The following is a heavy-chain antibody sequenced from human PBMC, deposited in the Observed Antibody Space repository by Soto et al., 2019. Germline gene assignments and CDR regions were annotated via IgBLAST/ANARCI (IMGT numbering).Heavy chain of an antibody. CDR1: VFPFGANA. CDR2: LSNTGRRT. Sequence: EVQVLESGGGLVQPWGSLRLSCVVSVFPFGANAMSWVRQAPGKGLEWVSGLSNTGRRTSYADSGKGRFSISRDNSENTVYLQMNSLRVEDTAVYYCATEMGATQGPFDNWGQGTLVTVSS. CDR3: ATEMGATQGPFDN. J-gene: IGHJ4*02. D-gene: IGHD1-26*01. V-gene: IGHV3-23*01.